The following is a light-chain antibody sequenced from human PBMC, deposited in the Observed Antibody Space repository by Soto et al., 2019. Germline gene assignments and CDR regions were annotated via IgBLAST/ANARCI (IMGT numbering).Light chain of an antibody. J-gene: IGLJ1*01. V-gene: IGLV2-14*01. CDR3: SSHTSSSTSYV. CDR2: DVS. Sequence: QSALTQPASVSGSPGQSITISCTGTSSDVGGYNYVSWYQQHPGKAPKLMIYDVSNRPSGVSNRFSGSKSVNTASLTISGRQAEDEADYYCSSHTSSSTSYVFGTGTKRTGL. CDR1: SSDVGGYNY.